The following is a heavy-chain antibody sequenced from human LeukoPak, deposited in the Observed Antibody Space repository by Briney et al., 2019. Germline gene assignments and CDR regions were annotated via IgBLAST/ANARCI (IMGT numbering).Heavy chain of an antibody. J-gene: IGHJ5*02. CDR3: ARRTATGRFDP. V-gene: IGHV4-39*01. Sequence: SETLSLTCTVSGGSISGSSYNCVWIRQPPGKGLEWIGTIYYSGSTYYNPSLKSRVTVSVDTSKNQFSLILGSVTAADTAVYYCARRTATGRFDPWGQGTLVTVSS. CDR1: GGSISGSSYN. CDR2: IYYSGST. D-gene: IGHD1-1*01.